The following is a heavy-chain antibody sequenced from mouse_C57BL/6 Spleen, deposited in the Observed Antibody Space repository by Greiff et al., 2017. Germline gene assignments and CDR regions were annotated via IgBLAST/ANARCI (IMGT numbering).Heavy chain of an antibody. Sequence: QVQLKQPGAELVKPGASVKMSCKASGYTFTSYWITWVKQRPGQGLEWIGDIYPGSGSTNYNEKFKSKATLTVDTSSSTAYMQLSSLTSEDSAVYYCAIYYDYIAGYAMDYWGQGTSVTVSS. CDR3: AIYYDYIAGYAMDY. J-gene: IGHJ4*01. CDR2: IYPGSGST. V-gene: IGHV1-55*01. CDR1: GYTFTSYW. D-gene: IGHD2-4*01.